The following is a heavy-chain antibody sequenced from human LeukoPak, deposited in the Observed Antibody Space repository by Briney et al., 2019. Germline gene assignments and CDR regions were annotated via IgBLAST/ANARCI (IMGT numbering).Heavy chain of an antibody. CDR1: GGSISSYY. J-gene: IGHJ5*02. V-gene: IGHV4-59*08. CDR3: ARHSAIFGVVIILAWIDP. CDR2: IYYSGST. D-gene: IGHD3-3*01. Sequence: PSETLSLTCTVSGGSISSYYWSWIRQPPGKGLEWIGYIYYSGSTNYNPSLKSRVTISVDTSKNQFSLKLSSVTAADTAVYYCARHSAIFGVVIILAWIDPWGQGTLVTVSS.